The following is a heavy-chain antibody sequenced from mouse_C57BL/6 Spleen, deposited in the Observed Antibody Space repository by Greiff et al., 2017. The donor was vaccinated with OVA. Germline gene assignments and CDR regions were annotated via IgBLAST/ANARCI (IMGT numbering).Heavy chain of an antibody. CDR1: GFTFSDYG. CDR2: ISSGSSTI. J-gene: IGHJ2*01. V-gene: IGHV5-17*01. CDR3: ARDYGNHGGYFDY. Sequence: DVQLQESGGGLVKPGGSLKLSCAASGFTFSDYGMHWVRQAPEKGLEWVAYISSGSSTIYYADTVTGRFTISRDNAKNTLFLQMTSLRSEDTAMYYCARDYGNHGGYFDYWGQGTTLTVSS. D-gene: IGHD2-1*01.